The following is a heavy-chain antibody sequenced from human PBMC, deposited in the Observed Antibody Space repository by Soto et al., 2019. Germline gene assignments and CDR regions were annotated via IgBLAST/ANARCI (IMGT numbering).Heavy chain of an antibody. CDR2: INPNGGST. J-gene: IGHJ4*02. D-gene: IGHD2-8*02. V-gene: IGHV1-46*01. Sequence: QVQLVQSGAEVQKPGASLKVSCKASGYTFTNYHMHWVRQAPGQGLEWMGIINPNGGSTSYAQKVQGRVTMTRGTSTSTVYMELSGLRSEDTAVYDCAREAIALLAASAKVDYWGQGTPVTVSS. CDR3: AREAIALLAASAKVDY. CDR1: GYTFTNYH.